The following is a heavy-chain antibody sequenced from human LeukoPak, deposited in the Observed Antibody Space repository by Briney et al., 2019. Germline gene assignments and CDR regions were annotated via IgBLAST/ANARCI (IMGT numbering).Heavy chain of an antibody. J-gene: IGHJ4*02. Sequence: GGSLRLSCAASGFAFNFYAMTWVRQAPGKGLQWVSTINANGVNTYYADSVRGRFTISRDNSKNTLSLQMNSLRAEDTAVYYCARELPPLEKYFFDYWGQGTLVTVSS. V-gene: IGHV3-23*01. CDR3: ARELPPLEKYFFDY. CDR1: GFAFNFYA. CDR2: INANGVNT. D-gene: IGHD2/OR15-2a*01.